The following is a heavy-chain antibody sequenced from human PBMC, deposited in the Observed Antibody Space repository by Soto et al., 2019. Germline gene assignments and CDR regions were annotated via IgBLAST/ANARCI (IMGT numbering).Heavy chain of an antibody. CDR2: IIPIFGTA. CDR3: ASRRIAVAGTEYFQH. D-gene: IGHD6-19*01. CDR1: GGTFSSYA. V-gene: IGHV1-69*13. J-gene: IGHJ1*01. Sequence: SVKVSCKASGGTFSSYAISWVRQAPGQGLEWMGGIIPIFGTANYAQKFQGRVTITADESTSTAYMELSSLRSEDTAVYYCASRRIAVAGTEYFQHWGQGTLVTVSS.